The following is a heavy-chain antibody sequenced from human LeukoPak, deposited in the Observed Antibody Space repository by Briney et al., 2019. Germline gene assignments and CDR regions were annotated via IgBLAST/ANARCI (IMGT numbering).Heavy chain of an antibody. CDR1: GYTFTSYG. J-gene: IGHJ4*02. D-gene: IGHD3-22*01. Sequence: ASVKVSCKASGYTFTSYGISWVRQAPGQGLEWMGWISAYNGNTNYAQKLQGRVTMTTDTSTSTAYMELRSLRSDDTAVYYCARDNDLGYYDSSGYYYALDYWGQGTLVTVSS. V-gene: IGHV1-18*01. CDR3: ARDNDLGYYDSSGYYYALDY. CDR2: ISAYNGNT.